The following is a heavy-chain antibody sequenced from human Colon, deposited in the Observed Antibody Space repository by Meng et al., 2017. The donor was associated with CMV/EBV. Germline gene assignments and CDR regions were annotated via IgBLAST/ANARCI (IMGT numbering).Heavy chain of an antibody. CDR3: ARDGGRWSSSSGYGMDV. CDR2: ISSSSSYI. D-gene: IGHD2-2*01. J-gene: IGHJ6*02. Sequence: GESLKISCAASGFTFSSYPMYWVRQAPGKGLEWVASISSSSSYIYYADSLKGRFTISRDDARNSLFLQMNSLSVEDTAVYYCARDGGRWSSSSGYGMDVWGQGTTVTVSS. CDR1: GFTFSSYP. V-gene: IGHV3-21*04.